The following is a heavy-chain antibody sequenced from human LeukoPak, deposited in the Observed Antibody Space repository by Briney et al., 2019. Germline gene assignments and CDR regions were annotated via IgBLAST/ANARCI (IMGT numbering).Heavy chain of an antibody. V-gene: IGHV4-4*07. D-gene: IGHD2-8*01. CDR2: IYTSGST. CDR1: GGSISSYY. J-gene: IGHJ4*02. Sequence: SETLSLTCTVSGGSISSYYWSWIRQPAGKGLEWIGRIYTSGSTNYNPSLKSRVTMSVDTCKNQFSLKLSSVTAADTAVYYCAREGYCTNGVCYGFDYWGQGTLVTVSS. CDR3: AREGYCTNGVCYGFDY.